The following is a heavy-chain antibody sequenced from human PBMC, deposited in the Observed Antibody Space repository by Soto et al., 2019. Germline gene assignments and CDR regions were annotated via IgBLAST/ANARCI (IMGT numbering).Heavy chain of an antibody. V-gene: IGHV4-31*03. CDR3: ARVCGGDCHNGMDV. CDR2: IYYSGST. Sequence: QVQLQESGPGLVKPSQTLSLTCTVSGGSISSGGYYWSWIRQHPGKGLEGIGYIYYSGSTYYNPSRQTGVTISVATSKNAFTLKLRSVTAADTSVYYCARVCGGDCHNGMDVWGQGTTVTVSS. J-gene: IGHJ6*02. D-gene: IGHD2-21*02. CDR1: GGSISSGGYY.